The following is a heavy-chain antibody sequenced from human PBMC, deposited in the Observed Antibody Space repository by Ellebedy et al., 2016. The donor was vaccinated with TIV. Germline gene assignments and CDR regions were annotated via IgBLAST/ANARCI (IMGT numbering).Heavy chain of an antibody. CDR1: GASINSY. CDR3: ARKSLSNWSFDL. CDR2: VYYSGKT. Sequence: MPSETLSLTCTVSGASINSYWNWIRPPPGRGLEYIGYVYYSGKTNYSPTLKDRVTISLDTSKSQFSLNLNSVTAADTAVYYCARKSLSNWSFDLWGRGTLVTVSS. V-gene: IGHV4-59*01. J-gene: IGHJ2*01.